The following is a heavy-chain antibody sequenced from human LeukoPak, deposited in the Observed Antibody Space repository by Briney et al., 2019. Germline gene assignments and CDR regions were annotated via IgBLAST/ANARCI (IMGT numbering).Heavy chain of an antibody. CDR3: ARLDCSADSCYNY. CDR1: GDSIRSDH. CDR2: INYGGST. V-gene: IGHV4-59*08. D-gene: IGHD2-15*01. J-gene: IGHJ4*02. Sequence: SETLSLTCKVSGDSIRSDHWSWIRQPPGEGLEWIGYINYGGSTSYNPSLKSRVTMLVDTSKNQISLRLTSVTAADTAVYYCARLDCSADSCYNYWGQGTLVTVSS.